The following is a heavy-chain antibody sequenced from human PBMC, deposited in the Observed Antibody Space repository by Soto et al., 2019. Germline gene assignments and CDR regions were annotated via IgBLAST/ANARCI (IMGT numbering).Heavy chain of an antibody. D-gene: IGHD6-6*01. Sequence: PGGSLRLSCAASGLTFSSYGMHWVRQAPGKGLERVAVIAYDGSNKYYADSVKGRFTISRDNSKNTLYLQMNSLRAEDTAVYYCAKDGEYSSSSGGFDYWGQGTLVTVSS. J-gene: IGHJ4*02. V-gene: IGHV3-30*18. CDR3: AKDGEYSSSSGGFDY. CDR2: IAYDGSNK. CDR1: GLTFSSYG.